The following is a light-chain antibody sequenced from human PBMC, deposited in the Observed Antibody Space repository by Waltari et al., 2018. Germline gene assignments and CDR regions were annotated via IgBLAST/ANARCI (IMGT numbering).Light chain of an antibody. CDR1: PSISRS. CDR2: GAS. Sequence: IMLTQSPGTLSLSPGERATLSCRASPSISRSLAWYQHKPGQAPRLSIYGASSRATGIPDRFSGSGSGTDLSLTSSRLQPEDFAEYECQHYVRLPATFGQGTKVDIK. V-gene: IGKV3-20*01. CDR3: QHYVRLPAT. J-gene: IGKJ1*01.